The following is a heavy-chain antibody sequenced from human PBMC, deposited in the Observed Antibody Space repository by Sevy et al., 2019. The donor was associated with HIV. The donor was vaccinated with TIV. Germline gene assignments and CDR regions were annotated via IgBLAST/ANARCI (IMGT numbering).Heavy chain of an antibody. CDR3: AGICGDLFDY. Sequence: GGSLRLSCAASGFTFSSYAMSWVRQAPGKGLEWVSDISGSGGSTYYADSVKGRFTISRDNSKNTLYLQMNSLRAEDTAVYYCAGICGDLFDYWGQGTLVTVSS. V-gene: IGHV3-23*01. J-gene: IGHJ4*02. D-gene: IGHD3-3*01. CDR2: ISGSGGST. CDR1: GFTFSSYA.